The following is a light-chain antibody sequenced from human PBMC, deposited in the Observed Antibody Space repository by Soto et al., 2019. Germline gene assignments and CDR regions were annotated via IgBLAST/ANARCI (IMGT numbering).Light chain of an antibody. J-gene: IGLJ3*02. Sequence: QSALTQPAAVSGSPGQSITISCTGTSSDVGGYNYVSWYQQHPGKAPKLMIYEVTNRPSGVSNRFSGSKSGNTASLTISGLQAEDEADYSCSSYTRSSTHWVFGGGTKVTVL. V-gene: IGLV2-14*01. CDR3: SSYTRSSTHWV. CDR2: EVT. CDR1: SSDVGGYNY.